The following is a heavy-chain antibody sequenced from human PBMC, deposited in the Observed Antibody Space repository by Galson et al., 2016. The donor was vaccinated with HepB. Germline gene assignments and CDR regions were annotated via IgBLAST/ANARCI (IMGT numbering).Heavy chain of an antibody. CDR2: IGASGGGT. Sequence: SLTLSCAASGFTFSSNWMHWVRQAPGKGLEWVSGIGASGGGTYYADSVKGRFTISRDNSKNTLFLQMNSLRAEDTAVYYCATYYDFSRGSYSDYWGQGTLVTVSS. J-gene: IGHJ4*02. CDR1: GFTFSSNW. V-gene: IGHV3-23*01. CDR3: ATYYDFSRGSYSDY. D-gene: IGHD3-3*01.